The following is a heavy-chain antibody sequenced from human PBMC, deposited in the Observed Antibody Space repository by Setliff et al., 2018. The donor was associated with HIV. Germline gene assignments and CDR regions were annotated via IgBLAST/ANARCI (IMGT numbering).Heavy chain of an antibody. Sequence: SVKVSCKASGGSFRNYVINWVRQAPGQGLEWMGGIIPSLGTPNYAHKFQGRVTITADKYSSTVYMELSSLRSEDSAVFYCARDRSGIAVAAPDAFDVWGQGTMVTVSS. D-gene: IGHD6-19*01. J-gene: IGHJ3*01. CDR2: IIPSLGTP. CDR1: GGSFRNYV. V-gene: IGHV1-69*06. CDR3: ARDRSGIAVAAPDAFDV.